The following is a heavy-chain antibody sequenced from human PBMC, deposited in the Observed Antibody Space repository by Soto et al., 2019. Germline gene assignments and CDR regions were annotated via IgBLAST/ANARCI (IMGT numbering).Heavy chain of an antibody. D-gene: IGHD6-6*01. V-gene: IGHV1-46*04. CDR3: AREDHFVAES. J-gene: IGHJ5*02. CDR1: GYSFTDFY. Sequence: QVQLVQSGAEVKKPGASMRISCKASGYSFTDFYMYWLRQAPGQGPEWMGMINPNSGSTTSAPKLQGRVTMTRDRSTATVYMELRSLQSEDTAVYYCAREDHFVAESWGQGTLVIVSS. CDR2: INPNSGST.